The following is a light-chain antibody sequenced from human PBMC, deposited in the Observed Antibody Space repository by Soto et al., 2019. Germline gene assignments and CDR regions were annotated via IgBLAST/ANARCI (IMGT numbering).Light chain of an antibody. V-gene: IGKV3-11*01. CDR1: QSVSSY. Sequence: EIVLTQSPATLSLSPGERATLSCRASQSVSSYLAWYQQKPGQAPRLLIYDASNRATGIPARFSGSGSGTXXXXXXXXXXXXXXAVYYCQQRSNWPPITFGQGTRLEIK. CDR2: DAS. J-gene: IGKJ5*01. CDR3: QQRSNWPPIT.